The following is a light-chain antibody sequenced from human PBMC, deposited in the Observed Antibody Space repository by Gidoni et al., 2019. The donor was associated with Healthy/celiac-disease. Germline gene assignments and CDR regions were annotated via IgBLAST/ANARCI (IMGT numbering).Light chain of an antibody. V-gene: IGKV3-11*01. CDR2: DAS. CDR1: QSVSSY. CDR3: QQRSNWRET. Sequence: EIVLTQPPATLSLSPGERATLSCRASQSVSSYLAWYQQKPGQAPRLLIYDASNRATGIPARFSGSGSGTDFTLTIRSLEPEDFAVYYCQQRSNWRETFGQGTKVEIK. J-gene: IGKJ1*01.